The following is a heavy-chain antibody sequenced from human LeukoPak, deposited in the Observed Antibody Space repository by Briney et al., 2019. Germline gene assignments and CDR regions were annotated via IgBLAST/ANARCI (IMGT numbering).Heavy chain of an antibody. D-gene: IGHD3-3*01. V-gene: IGHV3-21*01. CDR1: GFAFSSYS. CDR2: ISSSSSYI. J-gene: IGHJ4*02. CDR3: ARGTASITILYGEDDY. Sequence: KPGGSLRLSCAASGFAFSSYSMNWVCQAPGKGLEWVSSISSSSSYIYYADSVKGRFTISRDNAKNSLYLQMNSLRAEDTAVYYCARGTASITILYGEDDYWGQGTLVTVSS.